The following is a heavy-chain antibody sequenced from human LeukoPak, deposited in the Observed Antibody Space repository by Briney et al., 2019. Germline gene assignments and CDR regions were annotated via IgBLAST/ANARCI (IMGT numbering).Heavy chain of an antibody. CDR1: GYTFTGYY. CDR2: INSNSGGT. J-gene: IGHJ4*02. V-gene: IGHV1-2*02. Sequence: ASVKVSCKASGYTFTGYYMHWVRQARGQGLEWRGWINSNSGGTYFAQKFEARVTLTRETIINTGYMEMRGLTSDDTAVYYCAKSQYSFASGSSRPLFDYWGQGTLVTVSS. CDR3: AKSQYSFASGSSRPLFDY. D-gene: IGHD3-10*01.